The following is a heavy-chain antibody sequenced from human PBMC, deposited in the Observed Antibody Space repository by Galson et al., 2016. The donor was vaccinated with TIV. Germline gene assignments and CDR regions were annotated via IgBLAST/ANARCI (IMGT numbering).Heavy chain of an antibody. CDR3: VREAVMSFGVDVFDV. V-gene: IGHV3-48*03. CDR2: ITSGWGPT. CDR1: GFIFSNYE. D-gene: IGHD3/OR15-3a*01. Sequence: SLRPSCAASGFIFSNYEMNWVRQAPGKGLEWISYITSGWGPTYYAESVKGRLSISRDNTKNSLYLQMNSLRPEDTAVYYCVREAVMSFGVDVFDVWGQGTVVTASS. J-gene: IGHJ3*01.